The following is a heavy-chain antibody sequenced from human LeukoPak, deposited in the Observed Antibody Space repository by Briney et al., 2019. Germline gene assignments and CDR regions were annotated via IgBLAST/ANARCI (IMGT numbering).Heavy chain of an antibody. CDR1: GGTFSSYA. Sequence: SVKVSCKASGGTFSSYAISWVRQAPGQGLEWMGGIIPIFGTANYAQKFQGRVTITADGSTSTAYMELSSLRSEDTAVYYCAITRDGYNLDFDYWGQGTLVTVSS. CDR3: AITRDGYNLDFDY. J-gene: IGHJ4*02. D-gene: IGHD5-24*01. CDR2: IIPIFGTA. V-gene: IGHV1-69*13.